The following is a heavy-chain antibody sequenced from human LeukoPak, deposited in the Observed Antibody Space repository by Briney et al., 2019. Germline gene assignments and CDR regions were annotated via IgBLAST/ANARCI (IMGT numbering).Heavy chain of an antibody. D-gene: IGHD1-1*01. CDR3: GSGWENWTHDY. Sequence: SETLSLTCTVSGGSISSSSYYWGWIRQPPGKGLEWIGSIYYSGSTYYNPSLKSRVTISVDTSKNQFSLKLSSVTAADTAVYYCGSGWENWTHDYWGQGTLVTVSS. CDR2: IYYSGST. J-gene: IGHJ4*02. CDR1: GGSISSSSYY. V-gene: IGHV4-39*01.